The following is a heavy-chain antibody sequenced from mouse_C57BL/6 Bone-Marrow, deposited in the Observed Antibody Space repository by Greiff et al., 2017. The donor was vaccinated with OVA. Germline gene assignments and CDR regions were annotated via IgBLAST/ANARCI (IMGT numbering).Heavy chain of an antibody. D-gene: IGHD2-4*01. CDR1: GYTFTSYW. CDR2: IHPNSGST. J-gene: IGHJ3*01. V-gene: IGHV1-64*01. Sequence: VQLQQPGAELVKHGASVKLSCKASGYTFTSYWMHWVKQRPGQGLEWIGMIHPNSGSTNYNEKFKSKATLTVDKSSSTAYMQLSSLTSEDSAVYYCASIYYDYDGFAYWGQGTLVTVSA. CDR3: ASIYYDYDGFAY.